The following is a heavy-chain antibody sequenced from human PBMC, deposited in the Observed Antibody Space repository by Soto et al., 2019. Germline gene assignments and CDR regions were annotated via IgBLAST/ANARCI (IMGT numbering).Heavy chain of an antibody. CDR3: ARVLSWASYYDFWSGYYNYYYYGMDV. J-gene: IGHJ6*02. Sequence: QVQLVQSGAEVKKPGASVKVSCKASGYTFTNYDINWVRQATGQGLEWMGWMNPNSGNTGYAQKFQGRVTMTRNTSISTVYXEXXXLXXEDTAVYYCARVLSWASYYDFWSGYYNYYYYGMDVWGQGTTVTVSS. CDR2: MNPNSGNT. D-gene: IGHD3-3*01. CDR1: GYTFTNYD. V-gene: IGHV1-8*01.